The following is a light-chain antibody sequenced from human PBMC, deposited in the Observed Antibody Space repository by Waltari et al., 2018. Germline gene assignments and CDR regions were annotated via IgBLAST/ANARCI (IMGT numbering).Light chain of an antibody. CDR3: QQTYTAPYT. CDR1: QTINTY. J-gene: IGKJ2*01. CDR2: AAS. V-gene: IGKV1-39*01. Sequence: DIQMTQSPSSLSASVGDRVTITCRASQTINTYLNWYQQKPGKAPKLLMYAASTLQSGVPARFSGSESGTDFTLIISGLQPEDFVTYFCQQTYTAPYTFGQGTRLEI.